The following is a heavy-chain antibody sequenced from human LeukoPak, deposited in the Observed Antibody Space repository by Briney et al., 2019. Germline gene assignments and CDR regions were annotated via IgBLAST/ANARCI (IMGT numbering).Heavy chain of an antibody. V-gene: IGHV4-4*09. D-gene: IGHD6-6*01. CDR2: IYTSGGT. CDR1: GDSISSYY. CDR3: ARLTRLSTSPDRYYLDY. Sequence: SETLSLTCTVSGDSISSYYWSWIRQPPGKGLEWIGYIYTSGGTNYIPSLKGRVTITTDTSKNQFSLKLSSVTAADSAVYYCARLTRLSTSPDRYYLDYWGQGTLVTVSS. J-gene: IGHJ4*02.